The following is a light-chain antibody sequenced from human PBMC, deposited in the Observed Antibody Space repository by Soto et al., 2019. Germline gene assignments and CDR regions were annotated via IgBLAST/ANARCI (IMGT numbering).Light chain of an antibody. CDR3: ETWDSTSYV. V-gene: IGLV4-60*02. J-gene: IGLJ1*01. CDR2: IESSGYY. CDR1: SGHSSYI. Sequence: QLVLTQSSSASASLGSSVKLTCTLSSGHSSYIIAWHQQQPEKAPRYLMKIESSGYYDKGSGIPDRFSGSSSGADRYLTISDLQFEDEADYFCETWDSTSYVFGSGTKLTVL.